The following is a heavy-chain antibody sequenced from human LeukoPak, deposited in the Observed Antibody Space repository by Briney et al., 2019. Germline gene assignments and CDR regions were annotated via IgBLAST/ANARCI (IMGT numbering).Heavy chain of an antibody. Sequence: PGGSLRLSCAASGFNIEGHNMHWVRQAPGKGLEWVSFIQHDGGRKWYVDSVKGRFTISRDNSKNTLSLQMNDPRLKDTAVYYCAKGFGSGRYAFDIWGQGTIVTVSS. J-gene: IGHJ3*02. CDR2: IQHDGGRK. CDR1: GFNIEGHN. V-gene: IGHV3-30*02. D-gene: IGHD3-10*01. CDR3: AKGFGSGRYAFDI.